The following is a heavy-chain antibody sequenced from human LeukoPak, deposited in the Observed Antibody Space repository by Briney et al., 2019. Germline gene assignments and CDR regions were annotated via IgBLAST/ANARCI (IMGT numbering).Heavy chain of an antibody. Sequence: GGSLRLSCAASGFTFSSYSMSWVRQAPGKGPEWVAKINQGGSEKDYVDSVKGRFTISRDNAKSSVFLQMDNLIVEDTAVYFCARDYFGPGRHYYGLDVWGQGTTVIVSS. J-gene: IGHJ6*02. D-gene: IGHD3-10*01. CDR3: ARDYFGPGRHYYGLDV. CDR1: GFTFSSYS. V-gene: IGHV3-7*01. CDR2: INQGGSEK.